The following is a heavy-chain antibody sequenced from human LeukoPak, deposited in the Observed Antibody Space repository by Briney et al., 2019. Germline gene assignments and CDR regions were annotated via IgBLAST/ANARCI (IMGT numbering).Heavy chain of an antibody. D-gene: IGHD2-2*01. CDR3: AGNYCTSTSCYVD. V-gene: IGHV4-59*08. J-gene: IGHJ4*02. Sequence: SETLSPTCTVSGVSMSSYYWSWIRQPPGKGLEWIGYIYYSGSTNYNPSLKSRVTISVDTSKNQFSLNVTSVTAADTAVYFCAGNYCTSTSCYVDWGQETLVTVSS. CDR1: GVSMSSYY. CDR2: IYYSGST.